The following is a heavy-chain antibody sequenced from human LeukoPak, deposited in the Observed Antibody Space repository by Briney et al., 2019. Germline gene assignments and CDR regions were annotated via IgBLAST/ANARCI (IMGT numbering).Heavy chain of an antibody. V-gene: IGHV3-21*04. CDR2: ISSSSSYI. CDR3: AKEGPAVAADY. J-gene: IGHJ4*02. CDR1: GFTFSSYS. Sequence: GGSLGLSCAASGFTFSSYSMNWVRQAPGKGLEWVSSISSSSSYIYYADSVKGRFTISRDNSENTLYLQMNSLRAEDTAVYYCAKEGPAVAADYWGQGTLVTVSS. D-gene: IGHD6-19*01.